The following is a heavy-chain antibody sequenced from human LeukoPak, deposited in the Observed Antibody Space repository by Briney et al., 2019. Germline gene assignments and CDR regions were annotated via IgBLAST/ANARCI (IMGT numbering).Heavy chain of an antibody. CDR2: ISGSGGRL. CDR3: AKDGSDIYVRGAFDI. Sequence: GGSLRLSCAASGFTFSDYYMSWVRLAPGKGLEWVSGISGSGGRLFHADSVKGRFTISRDNSKNTLYLQMNSLRVEDTAVHYCAKDGSDIYVRGAFDIWGQGTMVTVSS. J-gene: IGHJ3*02. CDR1: GFTFSDYY. D-gene: IGHD1-26*01. V-gene: IGHV3-23*01.